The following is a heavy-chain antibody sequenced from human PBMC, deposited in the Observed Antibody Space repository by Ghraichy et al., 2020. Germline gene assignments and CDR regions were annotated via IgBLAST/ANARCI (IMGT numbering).Heavy chain of an antibody. CDR2: FDPEDGET. V-gene: IGHV1-24*01. CDR3: ATCPSPYGDYVRRYGMDV. D-gene: IGHD4-17*01. J-gene: IGHJ6*02. Sequence: ASVKVSCKVSGYTLTELSMHWVRQAPGKGLEWMGGFDPEDGETIYAQKFQGRVTMTEDTSTDTAYMELSSLRSEDTAVYYCATCPSPYGDYVRRYGMDVWGQGTTVTVSS. CDR1: GYTLTELS.